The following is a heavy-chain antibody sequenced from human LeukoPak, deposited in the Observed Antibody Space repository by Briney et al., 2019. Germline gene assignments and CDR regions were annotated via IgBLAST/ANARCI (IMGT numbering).Heavy chain of an antibody. CDR2: IIPIFGTA. Sequence: PLASVRVSCKASGGTFSSYAISWVRQAPGQGLEWMGGIIPIFGTANYAQKFQGRVTITTDESTSTAYMELSSLRSEDTAVYYCVGFGEIHNWFDPWGQGTLVTVSS. D-gene: IGHD3-10*01. V-gene: IGHV1-69*05. J-gene: IGHJ5*02. CDR3: VGFGEIHNWFDP. CDR1: GGTFSSYA.